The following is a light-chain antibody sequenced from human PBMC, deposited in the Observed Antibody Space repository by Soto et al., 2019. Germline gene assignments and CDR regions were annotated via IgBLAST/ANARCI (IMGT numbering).Light chain of an antibody. V-gene: IGKV1-39*01. Sequence: DIQMTQSPSSLSASIGDRVTITCRASQTISTYLNWYQQKPGKAPNLLIYGASSLQSGVPSRFSGSASGTNFSLTISGLQPGDFATYYCQQSYTSPTTFGQGTKLEIK. CDR2: GAS. J-gene: IGKJ2*01. CDR1: QTISTY. CDR3: QQSYTSPTT.